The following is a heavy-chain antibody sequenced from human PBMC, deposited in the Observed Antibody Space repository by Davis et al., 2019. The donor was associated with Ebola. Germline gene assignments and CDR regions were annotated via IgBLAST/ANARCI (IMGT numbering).Heavy chain of an antibody. V-gene: IGHV3-73*01. D-gene: IGHD4-17*01. CDR2: IRSKANSYAT. Sequence: PGGSLRLSCAASGFTFSGSAMHWVRQASGKGLEWVGRIRSKANSYATAYAASVKGRFTISRDDSKNTAYLQMNSLKTEDTAVYYCTTHDYGDYENDYWGQGTLVTVSS. J-gene: IGHJ4*02. CDR1: GFTFSGSA. CDR3: TTHDYGDYENDY.